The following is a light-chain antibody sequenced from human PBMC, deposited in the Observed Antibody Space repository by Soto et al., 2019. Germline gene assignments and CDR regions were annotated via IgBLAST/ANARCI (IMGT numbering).Light chain of an antibody. J-gene: IGLJ3*02. CDR1: SSNIGSNT. V-gene: IGLV1-44*01. CDR3: AAWDDSLNGRGV. CDR2: SNN. Sequence: QYVLTQPTSASGTPGQRVTISCSGSSSNIGSNTVNWYQQLPGTAPKLLIYSNNQRPSGVPDRFSGSRSGTSASLAISGLQSEDEGDYYCAAWDDSLNGRGVFGGGTKLTVL.